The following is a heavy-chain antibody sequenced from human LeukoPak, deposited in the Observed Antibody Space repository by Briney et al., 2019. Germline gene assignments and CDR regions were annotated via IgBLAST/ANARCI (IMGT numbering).Heavy chain of an antibody. J-gene: IGHJ6*02. CDR2: ISSSSSTI. D-gene: IGHD3-22*01. V-gene: IGHV3-48*01. Sequence: GGSLRLSCAASGFTFSSYAMSWVRQAPGKGLEWVSYISSSSSTIYYADSVKGRFTISRDNAKNSLYLQMNSLRAEDTAVYYCARDSHDSSGYYPRWGYYYYGMDVWGQGTTVTVSS. CDR3: ARDSHDSSGYYPRWGYYYYGMDV. CDR1: GFTFSSYA.